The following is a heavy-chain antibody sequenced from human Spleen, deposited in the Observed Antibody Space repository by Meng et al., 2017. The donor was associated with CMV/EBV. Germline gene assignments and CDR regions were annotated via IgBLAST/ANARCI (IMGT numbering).Heavy chain of an antibody. J-gene: IGHJ4*02. Sequence: GGSLRLSCAASGFTFSGYGMHWVRQAPGKGLEWMAFIRFDGSITAYADFVKGRFTISRDNSKNTLYLQMNGLKTEDTAVYYCAATRDAYNWGLDHWGQGTLVTVSS. D-gene: IGHD5-24*01. CDR1: GFTFSGYG. CDR2: IRFDGSIT. CDR3: AATRDAYNWGLDH. V-gene: IGHV3-30*02.